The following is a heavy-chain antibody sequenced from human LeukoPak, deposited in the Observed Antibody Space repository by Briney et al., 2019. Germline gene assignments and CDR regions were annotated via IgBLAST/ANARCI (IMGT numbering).Heavy chain of an antibody. CDR2: INVGNGNT. Sequence: ASVKVFCKASGYTFTNYAMHWVRQAPGQRLEWMGLINVGNGNTKYSQKFQGRVTITRDTSANTAYMELSSLRSEDTAVYYCVRVASPSSSWYVFDYWGQGTLVTVSS. V-gene: IGHV1-3*01. J-gene: IGHJ4*02. D-gene: IGHD6-13*01. CDR1: GYTFTNYA. CDR3: VRVASPSSSWYVFDY.